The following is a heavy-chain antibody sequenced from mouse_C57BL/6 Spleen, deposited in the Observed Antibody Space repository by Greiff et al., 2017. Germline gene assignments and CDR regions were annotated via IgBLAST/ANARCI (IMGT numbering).Heavy chain of an antibody. CDR1: GYTFTSYW. CDR3: ATRDYSNYGFAY. J-gene: IGHJ3*01. CDR2: IDPSDSYT. Sequence: QVQLQQPGAELVMPGASVKLSCKASGYTFTSYWMHWVKQRPGQGLEWIGEIDPSDSYTNYNQKFKGKSTLTVDKSSSTAYMQLSSLTSEDSAVYYCATRDYSNYGFAYWGQVTLGTVSA. D-gene: IGHD2-5*01. V-gene: IGHV1-69*01.